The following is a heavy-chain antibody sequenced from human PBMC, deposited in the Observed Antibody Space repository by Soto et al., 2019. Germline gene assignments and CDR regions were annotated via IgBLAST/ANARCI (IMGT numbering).Heavy chain of an antibody. CDR3: ARDRAGSGYPEQSLMTYYYYYYGMDV. Sequence: QVQLVESGGGLVKPGGSLRLSCAASGFTFSDYYMSWIRQAPGKGLEWVSYISSSGSTIYYADSVKGRFTISRDNAKNSLYLXXNXLXAEDTAVYYCARDRAGSGYPEQSLMTYYYYYYGMDVWGQGTTVTVSS. J-gene: IGHJ6*02. V-gene: IGHV3-11*01. CDR1: GFTFSDYY. CDR2: ISSSGSTI. D-gene: IGHD3-9*01.